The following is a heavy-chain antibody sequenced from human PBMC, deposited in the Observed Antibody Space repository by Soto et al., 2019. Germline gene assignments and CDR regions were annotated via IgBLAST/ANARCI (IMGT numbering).Heavy chain of an antibody. CDR3: ARDPWAADY. CDR1: GFTVSTKY. Sequence: EVPLVESGGGLVQPGGSLRLSCAASGFTVSTKYMSCVRQAPGKGLEWVSVIYSGGSTFYADSVRGSFTISRDNSKNTVNLQMNSLRAEDTAVYYCARDPWAADYWGQGTLVTVSS. J-gene: IGHJ4*02. CDR2: IYSGGST. V-gene: IGHV3-66*01. D-gene: IGHD3-16*01.